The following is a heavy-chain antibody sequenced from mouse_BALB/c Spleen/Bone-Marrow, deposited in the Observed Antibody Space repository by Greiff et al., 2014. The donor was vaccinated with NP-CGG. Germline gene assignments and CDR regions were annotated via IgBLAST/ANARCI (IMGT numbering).Heavy chain of an antibody. D-gene: IGHD1-2*01. J-gene: IGHJ3*01. Sequence: QVQLKQSGAELVKPGASVKLSCKASGYTFTSYYMYWVKQRPGQGLEWIGEINPSNGGTNFNEKFKSKATLTVDKSSSTAYMQLSSLTFEDSAIYYCTRPYYGDVGYAYGGQGTQVTVSA. CDR1: GYTFTSYY. V-gene: IGHV1S81*02. CDR3: TRPYYGDVGYAY. CDR2: INPSNGGT.